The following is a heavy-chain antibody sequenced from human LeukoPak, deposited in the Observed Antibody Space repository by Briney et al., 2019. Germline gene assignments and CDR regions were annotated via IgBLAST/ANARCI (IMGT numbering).Heavy chain of an antibody. V-gene: IGHV4-34*01. CDR3: ARTYRTYYYGSGSYGGIDP. CDR2: IYYSGST. D-gene: IGHD3-10*01. CDR1: GGSFSGYY. J-gene: IGHJ5*02. Sequence: SETLSLTCAVYGGSFSGYYWSWIRQPPGKGLEWIGSIYYSGSTYYNPSLKSRVTISVDTSKNQFSLKLSSVTAADTAVYYCARTYRTYYYGSGSYGGIDPWGQGTLVTVSS.